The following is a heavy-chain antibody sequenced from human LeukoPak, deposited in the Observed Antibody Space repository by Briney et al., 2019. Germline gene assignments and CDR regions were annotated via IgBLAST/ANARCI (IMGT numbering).Heavy chain of an antibody. CDR1: GFTFSSYS. V-gene: IGHV3-7*01. Sequence: GGSLRLSCAASGFTFSSYSMNWVHQAPGKGLEWVANIKQDGSEKYYVDSVKGRFTISRDNAKNSLYLQMNSLRAEDTAVYYCAKSDYDSSGIYYYYYYMDVWGKGTTVTVSS. D-gene: IGHD3-22*01. J-gene: IGHJ6*03. CDR3: AKSDYDSSGIYYYYYYMDV. CDR2: IKQDGSEK.